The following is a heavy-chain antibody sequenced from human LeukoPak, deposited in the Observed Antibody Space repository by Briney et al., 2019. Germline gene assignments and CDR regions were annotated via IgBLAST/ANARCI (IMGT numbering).Heavy chain of an antibody. CDR1: GGSFSGYY. CDR3: ARDLGGWLLGPTHNFDY. CDR2: INHSGST. V-gene: IGHV4-34*01. Sequence: PSETLSLTCAVYGGSFSGYYWSWIRQPPGKGLEWIGEINHSGSTNYNPSLKSRVTISVDTSKNQFSLRLSSVTAADTAVYYCARDLGGWLLGPTHNFDYWGQGTLVTVSS. D-gene: IGHD3-9*01. J-gene: IGHJ4*02.